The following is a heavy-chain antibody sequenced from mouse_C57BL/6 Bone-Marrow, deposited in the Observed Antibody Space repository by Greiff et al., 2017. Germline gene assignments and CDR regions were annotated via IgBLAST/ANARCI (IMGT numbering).Heavy chain of an antibody. J-gene: IGHJ1*03. V-gene: IGHV1-59*01. CDR3: ARDYDYDDWYFDV. D-gene: IGHD2-4*01. CDR2: IDPSDSYT. CDR1: GYTFTSYW. Sequence: QVQLKQPGAELVRPGTSVKLSCKASGYTFTSYWMHWVKQRPGQGLEWIGVIDPSDSYTNYNQKFKGKATLTVDTSSSTASMQLSSLTSEDSAVYYCARDYDYDDWYFDVGGTGTTVTVSS.